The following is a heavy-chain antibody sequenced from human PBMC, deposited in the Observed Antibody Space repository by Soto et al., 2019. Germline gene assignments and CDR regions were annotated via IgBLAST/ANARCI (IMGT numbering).Heavy chain of an antibody. J-gene: IGHJ4*02. D-gene: IGHD6-19*01. CDR1: GGSVSSNSYS. V-gene: IGHV4-30-4*08. CDR2: IYYSGST. Sequence: PSETLSLTCTVSGGSVSSNSYSWGWIRQPPGKGLEWIGYIYYSGSTYYNPSLKSRVTISVDTSKNQFSLKLSSVTAADTAVYYCARVLIAVAVALDYWGQGTLVTVSS. CDR3: ARVLIAVAVALDY.